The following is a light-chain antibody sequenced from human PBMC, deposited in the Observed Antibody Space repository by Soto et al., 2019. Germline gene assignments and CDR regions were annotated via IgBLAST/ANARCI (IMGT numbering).Light chain of an antibody. V-gene: IGLV1-51*01. CDR2: DSD. CDR3: GAWDGSLSVVL. Sequence: QSVLTQPPSVSAAPGQKVTISCSGSSANIGSNYVSWYQHLPGTAPKLVIYDSDRRPSEIPDRFSGSKSGTSATLDITGLQTGDDADYYCGAWDGSLSVVLFGGGTQLTVL. J-gene: IGLJ2*01. CDR1: SANIGSNY.